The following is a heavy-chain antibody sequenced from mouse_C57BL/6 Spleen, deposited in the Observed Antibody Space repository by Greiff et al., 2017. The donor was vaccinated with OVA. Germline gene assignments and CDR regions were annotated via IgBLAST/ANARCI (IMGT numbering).Heavy chain of an antibody. J-gene: IGHJ2*01. CDR2: INPNNGGT. V-gene: IGHV1-26*01. D-gene: IGHD2-2*01. CDR3: ARKGLWLRQGAFDY. CDR1: GYTFTDYY. Sequence: EVQLQQSGPELVKPGASVKISCKASGYTFTDYYMNWVKQSHGKSLEWIGDINPNNGGTSYNQKFKGKATLTVDKSSSTAYMELRSLTSEDSAVYYCARKGLWLRQGAFDYWGQGTTLTVSS.